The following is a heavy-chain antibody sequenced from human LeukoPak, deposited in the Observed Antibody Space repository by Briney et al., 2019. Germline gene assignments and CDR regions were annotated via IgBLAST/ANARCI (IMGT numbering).Heavy chain of an antibody. V-gene: IGHV3-48*03. CDR1: GFTFSSYE. Sequence: PGGSLRLSCAASGFTFSSYEMNWVRQAPGKGLEWVSYISSSGSTIYYADSVKGRFTISRDNARNSLYLQMNSLRAEDTAVYYCARDQTITRFDYWGQGTLVTVSS. J-gene: IGHJ4*02. CDR2: ISSSGSTI. CDR3: ARDQTITRFDY. D-gene: IGHD5-24*01.